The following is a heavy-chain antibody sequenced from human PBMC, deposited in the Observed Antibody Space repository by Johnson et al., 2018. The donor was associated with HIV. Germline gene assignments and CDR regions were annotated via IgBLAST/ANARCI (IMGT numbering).Heavy chain of an antibody. CDR2: ISWNSGSI. CDR1: GFTFDDYA. V-gene: IGHV3-9*01. D-gene: IGHD2-21*02. Sequence: VQLVESGGGLVQPGRSLRLSCAASGFTFDDYAMHWVRQAPGKGLEWVSGISWNSGSIGSADFVTGRFTISRDNAKNSLYLQMNSLRAEDTAVYYCTTAVVTAILTPPGDIWGQGTMVTVSS. J-gene: IGHJ3*02. CDR3: TTAVVTAILTPPGDI.